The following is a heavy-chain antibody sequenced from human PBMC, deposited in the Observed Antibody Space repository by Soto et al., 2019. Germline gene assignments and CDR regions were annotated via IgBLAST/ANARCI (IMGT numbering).Heavy chain of an antibody. CDR2: LSGGGDSA. D-gene: IGHD5-12*01. Sequence: HPGGSLRLSCAASGFTFNNYAMSWVRQAPGKGLEWVSALSGGGDSAYYADSVKGRFTISRDNSKNTLLLQMNTLRAEDTAVYYCAKCLGDSGYCFFDYWGQGSLVTVSS. CDR1: GFTFNNYA. V-gene: IGHV3-23*01. J-gene: IGHJ4*02. CDR3: AKCLGDSGYCFFDY.